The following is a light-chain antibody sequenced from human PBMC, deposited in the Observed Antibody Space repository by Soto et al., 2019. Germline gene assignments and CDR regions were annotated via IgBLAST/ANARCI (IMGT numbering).Light chain of an antibody. CDR1: QAISSS. V-gene: IGKV1-9*01. CDR2: AAS. J-gene: IGKJ2*01. CDR3: QHLNDYRYT. Sequence: DIQLTQSPSFLSASVGDRVTITCRASQAISSSLAWYHHNPWKAPKLLIYAASTLQNGVPSSFSGSGSGTEFTLTLSSLQPEDFATYYCQHLNDYRYTFGQGTKVEIK.